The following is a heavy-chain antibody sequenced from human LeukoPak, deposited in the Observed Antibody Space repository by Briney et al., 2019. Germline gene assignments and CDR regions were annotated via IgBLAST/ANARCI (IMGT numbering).Heavy chain of an antibody. D-gene: IGHD3-22*01. V-gene: IGHV3-53*01. CDR2: IDGGGSI. CDR3: ARNRGVVTPNYCFAY. J-gene: IGHJ4*02. Sequence: PGGSLRLSGAASGFTVSSNYMSWVRHGPGRGREWVLVIDGGGSIYYADSVKGRFTISRDNSKNQLYLQMNSLRAEDTAVYYCARNRGVVTPNYCFAYWGQGTLVTVSS. CDR1: GFTVSSNY.